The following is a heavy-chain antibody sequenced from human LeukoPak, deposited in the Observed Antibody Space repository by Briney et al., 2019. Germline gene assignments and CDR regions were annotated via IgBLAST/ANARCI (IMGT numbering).Heavy chain of an antibody. D-gene: IGHD3-10*01. Sequence: ASVKVSCKASGYTFTSYGISWARQDPGQGLQWIQWISGYNGNTNYAQKFQGRVTMTTDTSTNTAYMELRSLRFDDTAVYYCGRDWGYRDSGSYSDYWGQGTLVTVSS. V-gene: IGHV1-18*04. CDR2: ISGYNGNT. CDR3: GRDWGYRDSGSYSDY. CDR1: GYTFTSYG. J-gene: IGHJ4*02.